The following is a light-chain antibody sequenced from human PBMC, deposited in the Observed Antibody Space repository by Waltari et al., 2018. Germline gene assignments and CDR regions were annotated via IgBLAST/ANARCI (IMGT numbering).Light chain of an antibody. V-gene: IGKV4-1*01. CDR3: QQYHSVPRT. J-gene: IGKJ1*01. CDR2: WAS. Sequence: GERATIKCKSSQSVLYSPNNKNYLGWFQQKTGQPPKLLIYWASMRESGVPDRFSGSGSGTDFTLTISSLQAEDVAVYYCQQYHSVPRTFGQGTKVEI. CDR1: QSVLYSPNNKNY.